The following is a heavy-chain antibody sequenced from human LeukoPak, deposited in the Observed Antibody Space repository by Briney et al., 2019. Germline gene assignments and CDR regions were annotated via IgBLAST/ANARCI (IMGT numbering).Heavy chain of an antibody. V-gene: IGHV3-23*01. CDR3: AKAPEGHTGYYFDY. Sequence: PGGSLRLSCAASGFTFSSYAMSWVRQAPGKGLEWVSAISGSGGSTYYADSVKGRFTISRDNSKNTLYLQMNSLRAEDTAIYYCAKAPEGHTGYYFDYWGQGTLVTVSS. CDR1: GFTFSSYA. J-gene: IGHJ4*02. CDR2: ISGSGGST.